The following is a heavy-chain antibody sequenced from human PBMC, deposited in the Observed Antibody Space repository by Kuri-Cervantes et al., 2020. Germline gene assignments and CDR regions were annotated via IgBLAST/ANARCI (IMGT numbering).Heavy chain of an antibody. Sequence: GGSLRLSCAASGFTFSSYSMNWVRQAPGKGLEWVSYISSSSTIYYADSVKGRFTISRDNAKNSLYLQMNSLRDEDTAVYYCARDRPYSSSWYYFDYWGQGTLVTVSS. CDR1: GFTFSSYS. CDR2: ISSSSTI. J-gene: IGHJ4*02. V-gene: IGHV3-48*02. CDR3: ARDRPYSSSWYYFDY. D-gene: IGHD6-13*01.